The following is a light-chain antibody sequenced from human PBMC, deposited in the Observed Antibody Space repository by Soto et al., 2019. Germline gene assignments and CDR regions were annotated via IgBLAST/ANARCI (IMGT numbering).Light chain of an antibody. J-gene: IGKJ3*01. V-gene: IGKV3-20*01. Sequence: EIVLTQSPGTLSLSPGERATLSCRASQSVSSSYLAWYQQKPGQAPRLLIYGASSRATGIPDRFSGSGSGTDFTLTIGRLEPGDFAVYYCQQYGSSFTFGPGTKVDIK. CDR2: GAS. CDR1: QSVSSSY. CDR3: QQYGSSFT.